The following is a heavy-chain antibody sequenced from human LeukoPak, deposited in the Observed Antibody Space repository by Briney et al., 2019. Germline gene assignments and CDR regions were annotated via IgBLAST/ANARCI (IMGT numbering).Heavy chain of an antibody. D-gene: IGHD5-24*01. CDR2: IYSGGST. J-gene: IGHJ4*02. Sequence: GGSLRLSCAASRFTSSSYSMNWVRQAPGKGLEWVSVIYSGGSTYYADPVKGRFTISRDNSKNTLYLQMNSLRVEDTAVYYCARFEGGYNGFDYWGQGPLVTVSS. CDR1: RFTSSSYS. V-gene: IGHV3-53*01. CDR3: ARFEGGYNGFDY.